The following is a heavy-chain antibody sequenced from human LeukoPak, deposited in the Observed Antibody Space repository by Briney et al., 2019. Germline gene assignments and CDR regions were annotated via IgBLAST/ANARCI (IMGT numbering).Heavy chain of an antibody. Sequence: SETLSLTCTVSGVSMSAYQWSWVRQSPEKGLEWIGCINTKGETSYNPSLKSRVTTSVDSSKSQFSLRLTSVTAADTAVYYCSTSNDAKIAPFDHWGQGAPVTVSS. D-gene: IGHD2-21*01. J-gene: IGHJ4*02. CDR3: STSNDAKIAPFDH. CDR2: INTKGET. CDR1: GVSMSAYQ. V-gene: IGHV4-4*09.